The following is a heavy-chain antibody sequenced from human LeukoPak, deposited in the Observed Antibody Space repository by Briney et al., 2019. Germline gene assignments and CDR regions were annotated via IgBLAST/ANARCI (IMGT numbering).Heavy chain of an antibody. CDR3: AEGGASGTFNFDS. CDR1: GFSFSSSV. CDR2: VGSGGNT. J-gene: IGHJ4*02. V-gene: IGHV3-23*01. Sequence: PGGSLRLSCAASGFSFSSSVMRWVRQAPGKGLEWVSSVGSGGNTYYAGAVKGRFTISRDSSKNTLYLQMNSLRADDTAVYYCAEGGASGTFNFDSWGQGTLVTVSS. D-gene: IGHD1-26*01.